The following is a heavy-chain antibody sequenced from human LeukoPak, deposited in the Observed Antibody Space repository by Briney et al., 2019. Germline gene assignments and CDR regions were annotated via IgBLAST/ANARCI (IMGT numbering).Heavy chain of an antibody. J-gene: IGHJ6*03. Sequence: GGSLRLSCAASGFTFSNAWMSWVRQAPGKGLEWVGRIKSKTDGGTTDYAAPVKGRFTISRDDSKNTLYLQMNSLKTEDTAVYYCTTARPPYYYGSGSYASYYYYYMDVWGKGTTVTVSS. CDR3: TTARPPYYYGSGSYASYYYYYMDV. CDR1: GFTFSNAW. D-gene: IGHD3-10*01. V-gene: IGHV3-15*01. CDR2: IKSKTDGGTT.